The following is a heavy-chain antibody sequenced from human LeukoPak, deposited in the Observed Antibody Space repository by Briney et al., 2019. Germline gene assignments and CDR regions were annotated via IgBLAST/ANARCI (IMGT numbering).Heavy chain of an antibody. CDR1: GNSFNTYG. Sequence: GASVKVSCKASGNSFNTYGIGWLRQAPGQGLEWMGWINVNTKYARKFQGRVTMTTDTSTSTAYMELRSLRSDDTAVYFCARAPRCNTESCNSWFDPWGQGTLVTVSS. CDR3: ARAPRCNTESCNSWFDP. D-gene: IGHD2/OR15-2a*01. J-gene: IGHJ5*02. CDR2: INVNT. V-gene: IGHV1-18*01.